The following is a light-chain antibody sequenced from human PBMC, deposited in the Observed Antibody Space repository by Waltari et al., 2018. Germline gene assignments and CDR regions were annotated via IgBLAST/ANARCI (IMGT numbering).Light chain of an antibody. CDR3: SSQSSNNVVL. Sequence: QSALTQPASVSGSPGQSVTIFCTGTSNDVGGYNSVSWYQEHPGQAPRVIIYDVSDRPSGVSDRFPGSKSGNTASLTISELQAEDEADYYCSSQSSNNVVLFGGATKLTVL. CDR1: SNDVGGYNS. CDR2: DVS. J-gene: IGLJ2*01. V-gene: IGLV2-14*01.